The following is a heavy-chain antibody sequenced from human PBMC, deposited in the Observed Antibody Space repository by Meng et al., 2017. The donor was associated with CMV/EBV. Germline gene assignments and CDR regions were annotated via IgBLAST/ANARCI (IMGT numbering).Heavy chain of an antibody. D-gene: IGHD4-23*01. CDR3: TTVGGVTTVVTFYYYYGMDV. CDR1: GFTFSNAW. V-gene: IGHV3-15*01. CDR2: IKSKTDGGTT. Sequence: GESLKISCAASGFTFSNAWMSWVRQAPGKGLEWVGRIKSKTDGGTTDYAAPVKGRFTISRDDSKNTLYLQMNSLKTEDTAVYYRTTVGGVTTVVTFYYYYGMDVWGQGTTVTVSS. J-gene: IGHJ6*02.